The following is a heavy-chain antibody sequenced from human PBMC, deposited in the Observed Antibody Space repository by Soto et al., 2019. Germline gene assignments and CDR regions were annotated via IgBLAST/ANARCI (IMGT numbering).Heavy chain of an antibody. J-gene: IGHJ6*02. CDR3: ARDGDKGDYGSGSYYHPTYYYYGMDV. Sequence: TSETLYLTCTVSGGSISSYYWSWIRQPPGKGLERIGYIYYRGSTNYNPSLKSRVTISVDTSKNQFSLKLSSVTAADTAVYYCARDGDKGDYGSGSYYHPTYYYYGMDVWGQGTTVTVSS. CDR1: GGSISSYY. D-gene: IGHD3-10*01. CDR2: IYYRGST. V-gene: IGHV4-59*01.